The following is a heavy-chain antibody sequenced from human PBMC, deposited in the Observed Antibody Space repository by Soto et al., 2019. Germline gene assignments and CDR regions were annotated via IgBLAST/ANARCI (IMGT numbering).Heavy chain of an antibody. CDR1: GYTFTSYG. CDR2: ISAYNGNT. Sequence: ASVKVSCKASGYTFTSYGISWVRQAPGQGLEWMGWISAYNGNTNYAQKLQGRVTMTTDTSTSTAYMELRSLRSDDTAVYYCARDSFLGDDIVPYDIGQDYWGQGTLVTVSS. CDR3: ARDSFLGDDIVPYDIGQDY. D-gene: IGHD5-12*01. V-gene: IGHV1-18*01. J-gene: IGHJ4*02.